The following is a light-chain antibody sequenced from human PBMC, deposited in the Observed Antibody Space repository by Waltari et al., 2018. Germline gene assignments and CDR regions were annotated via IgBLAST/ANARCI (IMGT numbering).Light chain of an antibody. CDR3: QQSYTAPWT. CDR2: AAS. Sequence: DIQMTPSPPSLSASVGDRFTISCRASQPIPTYLNWYQKKPGKAPKLLMHAASSWHTGVPARFRGGGVGTDFTLAVSSLQPEDCATYWCQQSYTAPWTFGQGTRGQVK. V-gene: IGKV1-39*01. J-gene: IGKJ1*01. CDR1: QPIPTY.